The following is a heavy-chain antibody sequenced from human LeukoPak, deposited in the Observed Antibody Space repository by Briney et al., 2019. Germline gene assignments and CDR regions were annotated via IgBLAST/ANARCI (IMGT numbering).Heavy chain of an antibody. CDR3: ARARFCSGGSCYAEY. CDR1: GYSFTTYW. J-gene: IGHJ4*02. V-gene: IGHV5-51*01. CDR2: IYPGDSDT. D-gene: IGHD2-15*01. Sequence: GESLKISCKGSGYSFTTYWIGRVRQLAGEGLEWRGIIYPGDSDTRYSPSFQGQVTISADKSISTAYLQWSSLKASDTAMYYCARARFCSGGSCYAEYWGQGTLVTVSS.